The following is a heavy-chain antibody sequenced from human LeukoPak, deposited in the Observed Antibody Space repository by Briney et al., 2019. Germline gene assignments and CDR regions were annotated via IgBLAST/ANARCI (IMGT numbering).Heavy chain of an antibody. CDR2: IRSYSSYI. Sequence: GGSLRLSCAASGFTFDTYNFNWVRQAPGKGLEWVASIRSYSSYIHYADSVKGRFTISRDDAKKSLDLQMNSLRAEDTAVYYCARVVGYYDSSGYYQYYFDYWGQGTLVTVSS. D-gene: IGHD3-22*01. CDR1: GFTFDTYN. CDR3: ARVVGYYDSSGYYQYYFDY. V-gene: IGHV3-21*01. J-gene: IGHJ4*02.